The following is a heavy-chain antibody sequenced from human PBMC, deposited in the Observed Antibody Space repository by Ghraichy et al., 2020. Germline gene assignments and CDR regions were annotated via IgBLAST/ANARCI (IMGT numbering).Heavy chain of an antibody. CDR1: GFTFTDYY. CDR3: AAGENSPYYFDY. V-gene: IGHV3-11*06. D-gene: IGHD4-23*01. Sequence: GGSLRLSCAASGFTFTDYYMNWIRQAPGRGLEWVSYISSTSSYTHYADSVKGRFTISRDNAKNSLYLQMNSLRAEDTAVYYCAAGENSPYYFDYWGQGTLVPVSA. J-gene: IGHJ4*02. CDR2: ISSTSSYT.